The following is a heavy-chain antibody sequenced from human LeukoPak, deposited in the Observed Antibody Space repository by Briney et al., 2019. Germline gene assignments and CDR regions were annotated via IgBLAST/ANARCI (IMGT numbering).Heavy chain of an antibody. CDR3: ARAGDGYTSDY. CDR1: DGSISSYY. D-gene: IGHD5-24*01. V-gene: IGHV4-4*07. J-gene: IGHJ4*02. Sequence: SETMSLTCTVSDGSISSYYWTGIRQPAGKGLEWIGRINSSGSTNYNPSLKSRVTPSVDTSKNQFSLKLSSVTAADTAVYYCARAGDGYTSDYWGQGTLVTVSS. CDR2: INSSGST.